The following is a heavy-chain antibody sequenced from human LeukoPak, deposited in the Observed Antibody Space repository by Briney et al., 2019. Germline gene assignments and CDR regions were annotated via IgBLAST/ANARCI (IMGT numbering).Heavy chain of an antibody. CDR1: GFRISRTHV. J-gene: IGHJ4*02. V-gene: IGHV4-38-2*01. Sequence: SETLSLTCVVSGFRISRTHVWGWIRQAPGKEMEWLGSVFHTGITYYNPSVRGRVTISVDTSNNQFSLNLYSATAADTAVYYCARVAAGNTMFDFWGRGTLVAVSS. CDR2: VFHTGIT. D-gene: IGHD6-19*01. CDR3: ARVAAGNTMFDF.